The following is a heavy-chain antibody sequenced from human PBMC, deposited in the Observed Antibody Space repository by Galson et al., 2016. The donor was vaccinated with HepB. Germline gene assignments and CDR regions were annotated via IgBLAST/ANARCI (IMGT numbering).Heavy chain of an antibody. D-gene: IGHD3-10*01. Sequence: SLRLSCAASAFTFSSYGMHWVRQAPGRGLEWVAIISYDGRNKYYADSVKGRFTISRDNSKNTLYLQMNSLRAEDTAVYYCAKPRETTHGSGSLDYWGQGTLVTVSS. CDR1: AFTFSSYG. CDR3: AKPRETTHGSGSLDY. CDR2: ISYDGRNK. J-gene: IGHJ4*02. V-gene: IGHV3-30*18.